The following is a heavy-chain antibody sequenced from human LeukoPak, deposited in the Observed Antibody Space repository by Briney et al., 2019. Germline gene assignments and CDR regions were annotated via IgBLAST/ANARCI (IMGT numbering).Heavy chain of an antibody. CDR1: GGSVSSGSYY. V-gene: IGHV4-61*01. J-gene: IGHJ6*02. CDR3: ARHTYSYYGMDV. Sequence: PSETLSLTCTVSGGSVSSGSYYWSWLRQPPGKGLEWIGYIYYSGSTNYNPSLKSRVTISVDTSKNQFSLKLSSVTAADTAVYYCARHTYSYYGMDVWGQGTTVTVSS. CDR2: IYYSGST.